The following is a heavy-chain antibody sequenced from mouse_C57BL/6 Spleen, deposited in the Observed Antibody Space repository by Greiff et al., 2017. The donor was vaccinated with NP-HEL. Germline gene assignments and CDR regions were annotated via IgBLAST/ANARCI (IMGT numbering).Heavy chain of an antibody. CDR2: IYPGSGNT. V-gene: IGHV1-76*01. CDR3: ASGDTWFAY. J-gene: IGHJ3*01. Sequence: QVHVKQSGAELVRPGASVKLSCKASGYTFTDYYINWVKQRPGQGLEWIARIYPGSGNTYYNEKFQGKATLTAEKSSSTAYMQLSSLTSEDSAVYFCASGDTWFAYWGQGTLVTVSA. D-gene: IGHD2-13*01. CDR1: GYTFTDYY.